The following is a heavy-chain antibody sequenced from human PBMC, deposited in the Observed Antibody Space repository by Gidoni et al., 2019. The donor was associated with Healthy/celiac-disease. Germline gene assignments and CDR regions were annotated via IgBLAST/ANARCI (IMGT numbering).Heavy chain of an antibody. CDR1: GFPFSTYG. Sequence: QVQLLESGGGVVQPGRSLRLSCAASGFPFSTYGRHWVRQAPGKGLEWVAVIWYDGSNKYYADSVKGRFTISRDNSKNTLYLQMNSLRAEDTAVYYCARGYCSSTSCYPNDAFDIWGQGTMVTVSS. J-gene: IGHJ3*02. V-gene: IGHV3-33*01. D-gene: IGHD2-2*01. CDR2: IWYDGSNK. CDR3: ARGYCSSTSCYPNDAFDI.